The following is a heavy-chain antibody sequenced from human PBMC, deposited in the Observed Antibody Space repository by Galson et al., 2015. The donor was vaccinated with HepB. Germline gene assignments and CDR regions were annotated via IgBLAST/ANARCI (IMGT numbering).Heavy chain of an antibody. CDR3: AKHRTVRYFDWLSES. CDR2: ISASGGST. CDR1: GFTFSNYA. D-gene: IGHD3-9*01. V-gene: IGHV3-23*01. J-gene: IGHJ4*02. Sequence: SLRLSCAASGFTFSNYAMRWVRQTPGKGLVWVSAISASGGSTFYADSVKGRFTISRDNSKNTVFLQMDSLGVEDTAVYYCAKHRTVRYFDWLSESWGQGTLVTVSS.